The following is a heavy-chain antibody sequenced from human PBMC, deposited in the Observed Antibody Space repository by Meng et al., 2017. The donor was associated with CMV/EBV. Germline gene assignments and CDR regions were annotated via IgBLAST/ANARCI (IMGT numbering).Heavy chain of an antibody. V-gene: IGHV4-39*07. J-gene: IGHJ4*02. D-gene: IGHD6-13*01. CDR1: GGSISSRSYY. Sequence: PPLQESGPGMVKPSDTLSLTCTVSGGSISSRSYYWGWIRQPPGKGLEWIGSIYYSGSTYYNPSLKSRVTISVDTSKNQFSLKLSSVTAADTAVYYCARGGIAAAGLHWGQGTLVTVSS. CDR2: IYYSGST. CDR3: ARGGIAAAGLH.